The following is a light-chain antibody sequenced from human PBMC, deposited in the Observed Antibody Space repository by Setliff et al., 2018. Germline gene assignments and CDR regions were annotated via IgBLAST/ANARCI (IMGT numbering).Light chain of an antibody. V-gene: IGLV2-14*03. CDR1: SSASPGYEY. CDR2: DVS. CDR3: TSYTNSAG. Sequence: QSALTQPASVSGSPGQSITISCTVTSSASPGYEYVYWVQHHPGKAPKLLIYDVSNRPSGVSNRFSVSKSGNTASLTISGLQAEDEADYYCTSYTNSAGFGTGSKVTDL. J-gene: IGLJ1*01.